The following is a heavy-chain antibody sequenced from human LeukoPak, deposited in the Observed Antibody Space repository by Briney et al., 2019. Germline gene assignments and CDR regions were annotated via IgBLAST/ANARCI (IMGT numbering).Heavy chain of an antibody. J-gene: IGHJ4*02. Sequence: PSETLSLTCTVSSGSISSYYWSWIRQPPGKGLEWIGYIYYSGSTNYNPSLKSRVTISVDTSKNQFSLKLSSVTAADTAVYYCATLSHYYDSSGYHDWGQGTLVTVSS. CDR3: ATLSHYYDSSGYHD. CDR1: SGSISSYY. D-gene: IGHD3-22*01. V-gene: IGHV4-59*01. CDR2: IYYSGST.